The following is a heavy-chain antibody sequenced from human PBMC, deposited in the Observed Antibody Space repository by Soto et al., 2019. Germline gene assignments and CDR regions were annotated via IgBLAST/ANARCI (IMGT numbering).Heavy chain of an antibody. CDR2: ISPSGVTI. J-gene: IGHJ4*02. Sequence: EVLLVESGGGLVQSGGSLRLSCAASTSTFSRYGMNWVRQAPGKGLEWISFISPSGVTIYYADSVRGRFTISRDNAKNSMFLQMNTLRDDDTGVYLCVRGGTTVAMIGDHWGQGPLATVSS. D-gene: IGHD4-17*01. CDR1: TSTFSRYG. V-gene: IGHV3-48*02. CDR3: VRGGTTVAMIGDH.